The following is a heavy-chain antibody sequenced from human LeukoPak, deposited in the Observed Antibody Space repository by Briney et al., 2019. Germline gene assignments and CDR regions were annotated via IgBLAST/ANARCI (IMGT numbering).Heavy chain of an antibody. CDR2: INSDGSST. CDR1: GFTFSSNW. CDR3: AGVLVGGNPKYY. D-gene: IGHD3-3*01. Sequence: GGSLRLSCVASGFTFSSNWMHWVRQAPGKGLVWVSRINSDGSSTAYADSVKGRFTISRDNAKNTLYLQMNSLRAEDTAVYYCAGVLVGGNPKYYWGQGTLVTVSS. J-gene: IGHJ4*02. V-gene: IGHV3-74*01.